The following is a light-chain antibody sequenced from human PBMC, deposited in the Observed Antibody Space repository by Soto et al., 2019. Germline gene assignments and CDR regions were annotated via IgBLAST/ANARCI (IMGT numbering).Light chain of an antibody. J-gene: IGKJ5*01. CDR1: QSLLHSDGKTY. CDR2: EVS. CDR3: MQSIQLPPT. V-gene: IGKV2D-29*01. Sequence: DIVIAHTPLSLCVTQLDPASSSCKSRQSLLHSDGKTYLYWYLQKPGQPPQLLIYEVSNRFSGVPDRFSGSGSGTDFTLKISRVEAEDVGVYYCMQSIQLPPTFGQGTRLEIK.